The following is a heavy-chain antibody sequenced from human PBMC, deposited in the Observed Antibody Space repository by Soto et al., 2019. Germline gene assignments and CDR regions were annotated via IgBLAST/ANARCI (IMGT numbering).Heavy chain of an antibody. CDR1: GISFSNSA. CDR2: VSYDVSHK. J-gene: IGHJ6*02. Sequence: QVHLVESGGGVVQPGGSLRLSCVASGISFSNSAIHWVHQAPGKGLQWVAVVSYDVSHKYYADSVKGRFTISRDNSENTVSLQMNRLRAEDSAIYYCARQSTGAVSDDNYYYYGLDVWGQGTTVTVSS. D-gene: IGHD3-10*01. CDR3: ARQSTGAVSDDNYYYYGLDV. V-gene: IGHV3-30-3*01.